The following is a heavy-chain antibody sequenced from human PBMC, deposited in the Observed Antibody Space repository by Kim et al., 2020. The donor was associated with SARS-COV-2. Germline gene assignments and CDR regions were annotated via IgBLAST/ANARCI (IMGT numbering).Heavy chain of an antibody. Sequence: GGSLRLSCAASGFTFSSYAMHWVRQAPGKGLEWVAVISYDGSNKYYVDSVKGRFTISRDNSKNTLYLQMNSLRAEDTAVYYCARDRSPQYCTGGVCYPTRPNWFDPWGQGTLVTVSS. V-gene: IGHV3-30*04. CDR1: GFTFSSYA. D-gene: IGHD2-8*02. CDR3: ARDRSPQYCTGGVCYPTRPNWFDP. J-gene: IGHJ5*02. CDR2: ISYDGSNK.